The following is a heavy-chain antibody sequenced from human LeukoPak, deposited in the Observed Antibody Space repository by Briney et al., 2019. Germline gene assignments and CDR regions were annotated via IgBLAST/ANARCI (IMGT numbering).Heavy chain of an antibody. V-gene: IGHV1-2*02. J-gene: IGHJ6*03. D-gene: IGHD3-10*01. CDR2: INPNSGGT. Sequence: ASVKVSCKASGYTFTGYYMHWVRQAPGQGLEWMGWINPNSGGTNYAQKFQGRVTMTRDTSISTAYMELSRLRSDDMAVYYCAGSYGSGNVYYYYYMDVWGKGTTVTVSS. CDR3: AGSYGSGNVYYYYYMDV. CDR1: GYTFTGYY.